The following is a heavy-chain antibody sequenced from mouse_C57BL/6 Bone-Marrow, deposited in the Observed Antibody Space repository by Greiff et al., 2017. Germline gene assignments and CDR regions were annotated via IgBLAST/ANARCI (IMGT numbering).Heavy chain of an antibody. CDR1: GFTFSDYG. CDR3: ARTLYGSTLYYFDY. V-gene: IGHV5-17*01. J-gene: IGHJ2*01. CDR2: ISSGSSTI. D-gene: IGHD1-1*01. Sequence: EVQLVESGGGLVKPGGSLKLSCAASGFTFSDYGMHWVRQAPEKGLEWVAYISSGSSTIYYADTVKGRFPISRDNAKNTLFLQMTSLRSEDTAMYYCARTLYGSTLYYFDYWGQGTTLTVSS.